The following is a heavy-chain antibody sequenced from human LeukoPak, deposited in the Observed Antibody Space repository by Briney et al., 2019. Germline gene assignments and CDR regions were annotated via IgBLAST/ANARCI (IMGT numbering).Heavy chain of an antibody. D-gene: IGHD5-12*01. CDR3: ASPISGQSFDI. J-gene: IGHJ3*02. CDR2: TYSGGST. Sequence: GGSLRLSCAASGLNVSSNYMSWVRQAPGKGLEWVSVTYSGGSTYYADSVKGRFTISRDKSKNTLFLQMNSLRADDTAVYYCASPISGQSFDIWGQGTMVTVSS. V-gene: IGHV3-53*01. CDR1: GLNVSSNY.